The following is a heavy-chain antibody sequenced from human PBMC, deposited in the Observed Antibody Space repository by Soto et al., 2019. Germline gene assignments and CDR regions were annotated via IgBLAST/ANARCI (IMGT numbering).Heavy chain of an antibody. D-gene: IGHD3-16*01. CDR2: ISGYNGNT. V-gene: IGHV1-18*01. J-gene: IGHJ4*02. CDR3: AREGGSYWPDY. CDR1: GYTFTTYG. Sequence: QVQLVQSGTEVKKPGASVKVCCKASGYTFTTYGISWVRQAPGQGLEWMGWISGYNGNTNYAQNFQGRVTMTTDTSTSSGYMELRSLRSDDTAVYYCAREGGSYWPDYWGQGTLVTVSS.